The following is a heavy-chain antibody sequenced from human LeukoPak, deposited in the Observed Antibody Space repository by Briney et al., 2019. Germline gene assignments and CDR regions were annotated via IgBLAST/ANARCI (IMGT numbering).Heavy chain of an antibody. CDR3: ARRSLGDAFDI. D-gene: IGHD1-26*01. CDR2: INYSGST. V-gene: IGHV4-59*08. CDR1: GGSISTYY. Sequence: SETLSLTCTVSGGSISTYYWSWIRQPPGKGLEWIGFINYSGSTNYNPSLKSRVTISVDTSKNQLSLKLNSVTAADTAVYYCARRSLGDAFDIWGQGTMVTVSS. J-gene: IGHJ3*02.